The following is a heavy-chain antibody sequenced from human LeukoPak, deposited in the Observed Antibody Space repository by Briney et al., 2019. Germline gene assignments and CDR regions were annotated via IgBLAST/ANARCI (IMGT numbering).Heavy chain of an antibody. D-gene: IGHD6-19*01. Sequence: GASVKVSCEASGGTFSTSLLSWVRQAPGQRPEWMGGIIPIFGTANYAQEFQGRVTITADKSTSTVYMELSSLRSDDTAVYFCAGSSSGWLYFDYWGQGTLVIVSS. CDR3: AGSSSGWLYFDY. CDR1: GGTFSTSL. CDR2: IIPIFGTA. J-gene: IGHJ4*02. V-gene: IGHV1-69*06.